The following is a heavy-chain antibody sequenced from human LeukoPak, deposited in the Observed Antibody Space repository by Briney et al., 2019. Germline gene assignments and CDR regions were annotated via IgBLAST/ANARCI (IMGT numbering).Heavy chain of an antibody. Sequence: GSLRLSCAASGFTFSDYYMSWVRQAPGKGLEWIGSIYYSGTTYYNPSLKSRVTISVDTSKNQFSLNLSSVTAADTAVYYCARGPRGPAAIGNFDYWGQGTLVTVSS. V-gene: IGHV4-38-2*01. CDR1: GFTFSDYY. D-gene: IGHD2-2*02. CDR2: IYYSGTT. J-gene: IGHJ4*02. CDR3: ARGPRGPAAIGNFDY.